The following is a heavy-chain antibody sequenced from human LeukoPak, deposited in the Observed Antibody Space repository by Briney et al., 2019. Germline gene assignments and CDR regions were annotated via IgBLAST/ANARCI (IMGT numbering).Heavy chain of an antibody. CDR1: GYRFTSYD. CDR3: ARARRGLLWFGDLYT. J-gene: IGHJ4*02. V-gene: IGHV1-8*01. CDR2: INPNSGNT. Sequence: ASVKVSCKASGYRFTSYDLNWVRQATGQGFEWMGWINPNSGNTGYAQKFQGRVSITRNTPLSTVYMELSSLRSEDTAVYYSARARRGLLWFGDLYTWGQGTLVTVSS. D-gene: IGHD3-10*01.